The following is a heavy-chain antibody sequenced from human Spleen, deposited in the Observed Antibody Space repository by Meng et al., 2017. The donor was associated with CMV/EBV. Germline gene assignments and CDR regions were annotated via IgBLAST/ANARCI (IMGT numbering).Heavy chain of an antibody. J-gene: IGHJ4*02. CDR3: ARLNYGSGSPVPYYFDY. D-gene: IGHD3-10*01. V-gene: IGHV4-30-4*08. CDR1: GGSISSGDYH. CDR2: IYYSGST. Sequence: QVQLQWSGPGLVNPSQTLSLTCTVSGGSISSGDYHWSWIRQPPGKGLEWIGYIYYSGSTYYNPSLKSRVTISVDTSKNQFSLKLSSVTAADTAVYYCARLNYGSGSPVPYYFDYWGQGTLVTVSS.